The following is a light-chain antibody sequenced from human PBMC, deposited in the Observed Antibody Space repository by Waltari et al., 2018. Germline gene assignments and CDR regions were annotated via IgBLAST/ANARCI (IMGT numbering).Light chain of an antibody. CDR2: EGN. CDR1: SSDVGNSNP. V-gene: IGLV2-23*01. Sequence: QSALTQPASVSGSPRQSITISCTGPSSDVGNSNPASCYQQHPGKAPNLMIYEGNKRHSGVSNRFSGSKAGNIASLTISGLQAEDEADYYCCSYAGSSAPRVFGGGTKLTVL. CDR3: CSYAGSSAPRV. J-gene: IGLJ3*02.